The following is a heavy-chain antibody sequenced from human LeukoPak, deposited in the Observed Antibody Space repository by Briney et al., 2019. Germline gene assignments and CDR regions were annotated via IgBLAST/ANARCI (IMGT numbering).Heavy chain of an antibody. Sequence: ASVKVSCKASGYTFTSYGISWVRQAPGQGLEWMGWISAYNGNTNYAQKLQGRVTMTTDTSTSTAYMELRSLRSDGTAVYYCARDDYDSSGYYYPYYFDYWGQGTLVTVSS. CDR2: ISAYNGNT. D-gene: IGHD3-22*01. CDR1: GYTFTSYG. CDR3: ARDDYDSSGYYYPYYFDY. J-gene: IGHJ4*02. V-gene: IGHV1-18*01.